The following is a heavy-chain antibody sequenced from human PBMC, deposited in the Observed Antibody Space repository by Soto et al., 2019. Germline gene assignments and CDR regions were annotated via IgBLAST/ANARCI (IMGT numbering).Heavy chain of an antibody. V-gene: IGHV3-33*01. CDR1: GFTFSSYG. CDR3: ARPYYYGSGSYYNVGY. CDR2: IWYDGSNK. Sequence: QVQLVESGGGVVQPGRSLRLSCAASGFTFSSYGMHWVRQAPGKGLEWVAVIWYDGSNKYYADSVKGRFTISRDNSKNTLYLQMNSLRAEDTGVYYCARPYYYGSGSYYNVGYWGQGTLVTVSS. D-gene: IGHD3-10*01. J-gene: IGHJ4*02.